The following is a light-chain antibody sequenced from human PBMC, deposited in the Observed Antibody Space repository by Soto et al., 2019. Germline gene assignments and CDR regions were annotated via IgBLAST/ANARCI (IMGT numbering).Light chain of an antibody. CDR2: GAS. Sequence: IVLTQSPGTLSLSPGERATLSCKASQSVSSSYLAWYQQKPGQAPRLLFYGASSRATGIPDRFSGSGSGTDLTLTISRLETEDFAVYYCQQYGSSPPITFGQGTRLEIK. CDR3: QQYGSSPPIT. J-gene: IGKJ5*01. V-gene: IGKV3-20*01. CDR1: QSVSSSY.